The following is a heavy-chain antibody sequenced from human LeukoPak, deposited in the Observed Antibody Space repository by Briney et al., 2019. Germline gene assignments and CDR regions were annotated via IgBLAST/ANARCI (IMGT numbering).Heavy chain of an antibody. CDR1: GGSISSGDYY. Sequence: RPSQTLSLTCTVSGGSISSGDYYWSWIRQPPGKGLEWIGYIYYSGSTYYNPSLKSRVTISVDTSKNQFSLKLSSVTAADTAVYYCARDGSAVAGTQTVAFDIWGQGTMVTVSS. CDR3: ARDGSAVAGTQTVAFDI. D-gene: IGHD6-19*01. V-gene: IGHV4-30-4*08. J-gene: IGHJ3*02. CDR2: IYYSGST.